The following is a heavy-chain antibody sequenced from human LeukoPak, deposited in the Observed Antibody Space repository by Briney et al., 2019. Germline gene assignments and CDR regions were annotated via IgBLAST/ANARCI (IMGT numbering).Heavy chain of an antibody. Sequence: KTSETLSLTCAVSGGSISSGGYSWSWIRQPPGKGLEWIGYIYHSGSTYYNPSLKSRVTISVDTSKNQFSLKLSSVTAADTAVYYCARGRIVSDCSGGSCYSIWLDYWGQGTLVTVSS. CDR3: ARGRIVSDCSGGSCYSIWLDY. J-gene: IGHJ4*02. V-gene: IGHV4-30-2*01. CDR1: GGSISSGGYS. D-gene: IGHD2-15*01. CDR2: IYHSGST.